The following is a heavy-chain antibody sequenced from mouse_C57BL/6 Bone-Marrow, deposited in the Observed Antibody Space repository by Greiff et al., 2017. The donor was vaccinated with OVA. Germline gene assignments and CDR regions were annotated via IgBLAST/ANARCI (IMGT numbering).Heavy chain of an antibody. CDR3: ARHPFYYGSSYWYFDV. D-gene: IGHD1-1*01. CDR1: GFTFSSYG. Sequence: EVQVVESGGDLVKPGGSLKLSCAASGFTFSSYGMSWVRQTPDKRLEWVATISRGGSYTYYPDSVKGRFTISRDNAKNTLYLQMSSLKSEDTAMYYCARHPFYYGSSYWYFDVWGTGTTVTVSS. V-gene: IGHV5-6*01. CDR2: ISRGGSYT. J-gene: IGHJ1*03.